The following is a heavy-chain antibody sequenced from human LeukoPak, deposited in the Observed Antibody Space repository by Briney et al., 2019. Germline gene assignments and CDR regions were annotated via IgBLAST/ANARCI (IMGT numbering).Heavy chain of an antibody. CDR2: IYSGGST. D-gene: IGHD2-2*01. CDR1: GFTVSSNY. Sequence: GGSLRLSCAASGFTVSSNYMSWVRQAPGKGLEWVSVIYSGGSTYYADSVKGRFTISRDNSKNTVYLQMSGLRAEDTALYYCAKAHCSPTSCSRIDYRGQGTLVTVSS. J-gene: IGHJ4*02. V-gene: IGHV3-66*01. CDR3: AKAHCSPTSCSRIDY.